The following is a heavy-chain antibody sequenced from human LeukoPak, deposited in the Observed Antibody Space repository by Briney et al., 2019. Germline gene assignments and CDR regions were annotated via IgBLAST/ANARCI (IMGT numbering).Heavy chain of an antibody. J-gene: IGHJ4*02. V-gene: IGHV3-15*01. CDR1: GFTFSNAW. Sequence: NTGGSLRLSCAASGFTFSNAWMSWVRQAPGKGLEWVGRIKSKTDGGTTDYAAPVKGSFTISRDDSQNTLYLQMNSLRAEDTAVYYCAKMDIGNYYDSRLYYPGGYWGQGTLVTVSS. CDR3: AKMDIGNYYDSRLYYPGGY. CDR2: IKSKTDGGTT. D-gene: IGHD3-22*01.